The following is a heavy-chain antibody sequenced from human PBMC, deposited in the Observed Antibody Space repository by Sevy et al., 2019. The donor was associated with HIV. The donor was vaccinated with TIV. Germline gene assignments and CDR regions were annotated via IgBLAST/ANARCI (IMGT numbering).Heavy chain of an antibody. Sequence: SETLSLTCTVSGGSITSLYWNWIRQPPGKGLEWIANINYNGHINYNPSLKSRVTLSLDTSKNQFSLRRSSVTAADTAMYYCAGENAWGRGYSWGQGTLVTVS. D-gene: IGHD1-26*01. CDR2: INYNGHI. CDR1: GGSITSLY. J-gene: IGHJ4*02. V-gene: IGHV4-59*08. CDR3: AGENAWGRGYS.